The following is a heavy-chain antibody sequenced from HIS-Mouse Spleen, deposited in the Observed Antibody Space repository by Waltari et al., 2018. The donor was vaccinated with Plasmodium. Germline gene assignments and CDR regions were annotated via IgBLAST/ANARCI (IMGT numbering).Heavy chain of an antibody. V-gene: IGHV3-30*18. CDR1: GFTFRSYG. J-gene: IGHJ4*02. D-gene: IGHD3-3*01. CDR3: AKEVLGYYDFWSRPDY. Sequence: QVQLVESGGGVVQPGRSLRLSCAAAGFTFRSYGMHWVRQAPGKGLEWVAVISDDGSNKYYADSVKGRFTISRDNSKNTLYLQMNSLRAEDTAVYYCAKEVLGYYDFWSRPDYWGQGTLVTVSS. CDR2: ISDDGSNK.